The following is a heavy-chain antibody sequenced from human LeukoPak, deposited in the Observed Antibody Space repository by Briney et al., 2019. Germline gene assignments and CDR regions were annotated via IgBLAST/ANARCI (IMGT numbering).Heavy chain of an antibody. CDR3: AREGPYYYYMDV. CDR2: INPNSGGT. CDR1: GYTFTGYY. J-gene: IGHJ6*03. V-gene: IGHV1-2*02. Sequence: ASVKVSCKASGYTFTGYYMHWVRQAPGQGLEWMGWINPNSGGTNYAQKFQGRVTVTRDTSISTAYMELSRLRSDDTAVYYCAREGPYYYYMDVWGKGTTVTVSS.